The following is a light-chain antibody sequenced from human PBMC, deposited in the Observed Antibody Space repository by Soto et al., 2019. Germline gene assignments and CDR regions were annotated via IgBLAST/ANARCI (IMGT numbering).Light chain of an antibody. V-gene: IGKV1-9*01. Sequence: DIQLTQSPSFLSASVGDRVTITCRASQAISSSLAWYRQEPGKAPNLLIYAASTLQSGVPSRFSGSGSGTEFTLTIGSLQPEDFATYYCQQFNNYPYTFGQGTKLEIK. CDR3: QQFNNYPYT. J-gene: IGKJ2*01. CDR2: AAS. CDR1: QAISSS.